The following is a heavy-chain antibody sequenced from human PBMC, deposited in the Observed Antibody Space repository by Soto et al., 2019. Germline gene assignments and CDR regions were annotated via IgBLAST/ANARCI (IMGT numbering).Heavy chain of an antibody. D-gene: IGHD6-6*01. CDR1: GYTLTRYY. CDR3: ARGLASGDY. V-gene: IGHV1-46*03. Sequence: QVQLVQSGAEVKEPGASVKVSCKASGYTLTRYYIHWIRQAPGQGLEWMGIINPNGGSTNYAQSFQGRATITRDTSTSTVYMDLSSLRSEDTAVYYCARGLASGDYWGQGTLVTVSS. CDR2: INPNGGST. J-gene: IGHJ4*02.